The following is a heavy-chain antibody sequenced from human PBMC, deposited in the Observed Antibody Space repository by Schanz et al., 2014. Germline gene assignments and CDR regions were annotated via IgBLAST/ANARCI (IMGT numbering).Heavy chain of an antibody. J-gene: IGHJ4*02. CDR2: ISGSGVTI. V-gene: IGHV3-23*01. CDR3: AKSKSQLPLFDD. D-gene: IGHD2-21*01. CDR1: GVTFSSYA. Sequence: EVQLLESGGGFVQPGGSLRLSCVASGVTFSSYAMSWVRQAPGKGLEWVSVISGSGVTIYYADSVRGRFTISRDNSMNTVYLQMNSLRSDDAAVYHCAKSKSQLPLFDDWGQGTLVAVSS.